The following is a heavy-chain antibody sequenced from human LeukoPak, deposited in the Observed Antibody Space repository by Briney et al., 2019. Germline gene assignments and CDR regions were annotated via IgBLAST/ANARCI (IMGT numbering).Heavy chain of an antibody. CDR2: IYYSGST. CDR3: ARDVGFCSGGSCYSLNYFDY. D-gene: IGHD2-15*01. Sequence: PSETLSLTCAVYGGPFSNYYWSWARQPPRKGLEWIGYIYYSGSTYYNPSLKSRVTISVDTSKNQFSLKLNSVTAADTAVYYCARDVGFCSGGSCYSLNYFDYWGQGTLVTVSS. V-gene: IGHV4-34*09. CDR1: GGPFSNYY. J-gene: IGHJ4*02.